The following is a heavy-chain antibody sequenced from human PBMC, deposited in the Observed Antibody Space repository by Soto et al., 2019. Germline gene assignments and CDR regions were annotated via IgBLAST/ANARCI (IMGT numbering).Heavy chain of an antibody. Sequence: QVQLVESGGGVVQPGRSLRLSCAASGFTFSSYGMHWVRQAPGKGLEWVAVISYDGSNKYYADSVKGRFTISRDNSKNMLYLHMNILRSEDTAVYYCAKGVRKVFDYLCQGTLVSVSS. J-gene: IGHJ4*02. CDR3: AKGVRKVFDY. CDR1: GFTFSSYG. V-gene: IGHV3-30*18. CDR2: ISYDGSNK. D-gene: IGHD6-6*01.